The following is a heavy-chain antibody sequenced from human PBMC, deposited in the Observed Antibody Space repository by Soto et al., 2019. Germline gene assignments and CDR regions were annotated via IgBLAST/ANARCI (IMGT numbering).Heavy chain of an antibody. CDR1: GFTFSGYW. CDR3: ARGHSSSWPNGLDI. V-gene: IGHV3-74*01. Sequence: EVQLVESGGGLVQPGGSLRLSCAASGFTFSGYWMHWVRQVPGKGPVWVSRINSDGSSTSYADSVKGRFTISRDNAKNTLYLQMNSLRAEDTAVYYCARGHSSSWPNGLDIWGQGTMVTVSS. J-gene: IGHJ3*02. CDR2: INSDGSST. D-gene: IGHD6-13*01.